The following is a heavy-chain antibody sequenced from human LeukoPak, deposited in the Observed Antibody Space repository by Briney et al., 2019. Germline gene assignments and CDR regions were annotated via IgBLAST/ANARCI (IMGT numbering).Heavy chain of an antibody. Sequence: SETLSLTCTVSGGSISSYYWSWIRQPPGKGLEWIGYIYYSGTTNYNPSLKSRVTISVDTSKNQFSLKLSSVTAADTAVYYCARGVYIAAAQYAYWGQGTLITVSS. CDR1: GGSISSYY. CDR2: IYYSGTT. CDR3: ARGVYIAAAQYAY. J-gene: IGHJ4*02. V-gene: IGHV4-59*01. D-gene: IGHD6-13*01.